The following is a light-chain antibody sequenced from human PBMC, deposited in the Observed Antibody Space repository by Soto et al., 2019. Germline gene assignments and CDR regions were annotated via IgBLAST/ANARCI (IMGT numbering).Light chain of an antibody. Sequence: DIQMTQSPSSLSASVGDSVTITCRASQGISTYLNWYQQKPGKAPKLLIYAASSLQSGGPSRFSGSGSETDFTLTISSLQPEEFATYSCQQSYSTTWTFGQGTKVEL. CDR3: QQSYSTTWT. CDR2: AAS. J-gene: IGKJ1*01. V-gene: IGKV1-39*01. CDR1: QGISTY.